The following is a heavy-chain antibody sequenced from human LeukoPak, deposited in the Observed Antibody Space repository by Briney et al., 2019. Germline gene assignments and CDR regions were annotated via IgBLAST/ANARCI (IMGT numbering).Heavy chain of an antibody. J-gene: IGHJ4*02. CDR3: AKGSSGGYSKNLESYFDY. Sequence: GGSLRLSCAVSGFTFSNYVMSWVRQAPGKGLEWVSAISGSGGSTHYADSVKGRFTISRDNSKNTLYLQMNSLRAEDTAVYFCAKGSSGGYSKNLESYFDYWGQGTLVTVSS. D-gene: IGHD6-19*01. CDR2: ISGSGGST. V-gene: IGHV3-23*01. CDR1: GFTFSNYV.